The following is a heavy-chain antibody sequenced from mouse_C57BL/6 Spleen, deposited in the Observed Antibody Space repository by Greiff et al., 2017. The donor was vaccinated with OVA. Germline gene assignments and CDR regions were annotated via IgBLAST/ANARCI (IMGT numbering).Heavy chain of an antibody. CDR3: ARSYYGSTFWYFDV. CDR2: INPNYGTT. V-gene: IGHV1-39*01. Sequence: EVQLQESGPELVKPGASVKISCKASGYSFTDYNMNWVKQSNGKSLEWIGVINPNYGTTSYNQKFKGKATLTVDQSSSTAYMQLNSLTSEDSAVYYCARSYYGSTFWYFDVWGTGTTVTVSS. J-gene: IGHJ1*03. CDR1: GYSFTDYN. D-gene: IGHD1-1*01.